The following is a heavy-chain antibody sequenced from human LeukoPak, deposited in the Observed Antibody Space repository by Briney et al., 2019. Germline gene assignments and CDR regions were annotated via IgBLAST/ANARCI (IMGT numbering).Heavy chain of an antibody. CDR3: AAAGIQLWPSGDY. CDR2: IVVGSGNT. J-gene: IGHJ4*02. D-gene: IGHD5-18*01. CDR1: GFTFTSSA. V-gene: IGHV1-58*02. Sequence: ASVKVSCKASGFTFTSSAMQCVRQARGQRLEWIGWIVVGSGNTNYAQKFQERVTITRDMSTSTAYMELSSLRSEDTAVYYCAAAGIQLWPSGDYWGQGTLVTVSS.